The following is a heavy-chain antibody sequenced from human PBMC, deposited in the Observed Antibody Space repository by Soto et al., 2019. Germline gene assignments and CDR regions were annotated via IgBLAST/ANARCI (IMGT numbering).Heavy chain of an antibody. CDR1: GFTFSNYA. CDR2: ISSSGDIP. D-gene: IGHD1-1*01. CDR3: ARNTIPHTHY. Sequence: EVQLLESGGGLVQPGGSLRLSCAASGFTFSNYAMSWVRQAPGKGLEWVSAISSSGDIPYYADSVKGRFTVSRDNSKNTLYLQMNSLRVEDTAIYYWARNTIPHTHYWGQGTLVTVSS. V-gene: IGHV3-23*01. J-gene: IGHJ4*02.